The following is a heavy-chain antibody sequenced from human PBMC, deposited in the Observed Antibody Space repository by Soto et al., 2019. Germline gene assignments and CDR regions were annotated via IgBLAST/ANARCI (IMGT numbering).Heavy chain of an antibody. Sequence: PSETLSLTCTVSGGSISSSSYYWGWIRQPPGKGLEWIGSIYYSGSTYYNPSLKSRVTISVDTSKNQFSLKLSSVTAADTAVYYCARRAPKSPLGVVIMPTNWFDPWGQGTLVTVSS. D-gene: IGHD3-3*01. J-gene: IGHJ5*02. CDR2: IYYSGST. V-gene: IGHV4-39*01. CDR3: ARRAPKSPLGVVIMPTNWFDP. CDR1: GGSISSSSYY.